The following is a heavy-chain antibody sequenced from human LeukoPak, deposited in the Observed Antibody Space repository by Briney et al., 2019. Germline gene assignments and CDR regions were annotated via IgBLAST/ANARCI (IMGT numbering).Heavy chain of an antibody. V-gene: IGHV4-34*01. CDR2: INHSGST. CDR1: GGSFSGYY. CDR3: AREAYSSSSVVQH. J-gene: IGHJ1*01. Sequence: SETLSLTCAVYGGSFSGYYWSWLRQPPGKGLEWIGEINHSGSTNYNPSLKSRVTISVDTSKNQFSLKLSSVTAADTAVYYCAREAYSSSSVVQHWGQGTLVTVSS. D-gene: IGHD6-6*01.